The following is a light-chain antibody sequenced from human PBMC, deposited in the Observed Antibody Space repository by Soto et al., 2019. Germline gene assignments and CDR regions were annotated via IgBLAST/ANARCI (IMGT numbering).Light chain of an antibody. CDR2: DAS. CDR1: QSISSW. Sequence: DIQMTQSPSTLSASVGDRVTITCRASQSISSWLAWYQQKPGKAPKLLIYDASSLESGVPSRFSGSGSGTEFTLTISSLQPDDFATYYCQQYYSYPSFGPGTKVDIK. CDR3: QQYYSYPS. J-gene: IGKJ3*01. V-gene: IGKV1-5*01.